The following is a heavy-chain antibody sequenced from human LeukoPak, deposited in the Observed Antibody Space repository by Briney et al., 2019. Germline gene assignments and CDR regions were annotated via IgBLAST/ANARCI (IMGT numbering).Heavy chain of an antibody. Sequence: ASVKVSCKASGYTFTSYGISWVRQAPGQGLEWMGWISAYNGNTNYAQKLQGRVTMTTDTSTSTAYMELRSLRSDDTAVYYCARRGGRHSSGWYSWFDPWGQGTLVTVSS. J-gene: IGHJ5*02. CDR2: ISAYNGNT. V-gene: IGHV1-18*01. CDR1: GYTFTSYG. CDR3: ARRGGRHSSGWYSWFDP. D-gene: IGHD6-19*01.